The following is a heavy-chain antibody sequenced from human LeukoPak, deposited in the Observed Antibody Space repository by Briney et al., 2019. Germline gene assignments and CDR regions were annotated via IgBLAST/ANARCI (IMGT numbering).Heavy chain of an antibody. CDR3: AKDRAAAGTMFDY. J-gene: IGHJ4*02. CDR1: GFTFSSYG. V-gene: IGHV3-33*06. CDR2: IWYDGSNK. D-gene: IGHD6-13*01. Sequence: PGGSLRLSCAASGFTFSSYGMHWVRQAPGKGLEWVAVIWYDGSNKYYADSVKGRFTISRDNSKNTLYLQMNSLRAEDTAVYYCAKDRAAAGTMFDYWGQGTLVTVSS.